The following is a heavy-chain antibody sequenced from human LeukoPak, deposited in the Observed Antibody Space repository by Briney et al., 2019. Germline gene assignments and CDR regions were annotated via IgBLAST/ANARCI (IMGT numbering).Heavy chain of an antibody. D-gene: IGHD3-10*01. J-gene: IGHJ6*03. CDR2: TIPIFGTA. CDR1: GYTFTSYG. Sequence: SVKVSCKASGYTFTSYGMNWVRQAPGQGLEWMGGTIPIFGTANYAQKFQGRVTITADKSTSTAYMELSSLRSEDTAVYYCASGEPDYYYYYYMDVWGKGTTVTVSS. V-gene: IGHV1-69*06. CDR3: ASGEPDYYYYYYMDV.